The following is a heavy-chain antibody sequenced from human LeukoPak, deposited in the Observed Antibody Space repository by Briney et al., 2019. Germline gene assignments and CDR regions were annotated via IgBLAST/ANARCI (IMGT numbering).Heavy chain of an antibody. V-gene: IGHV1-2*02. CDR2: INPNSGGT. D-gene: IGHD6-19*01. CDR3: ARDLKRGYSSGRYSWGTGSSNDY. Sequence: ASVRVSCKASGYTFTGYYMHWVRQAPGQGLEWMGWINPNSGGTNYAQKFQGRVTMTRDTSISTAYMELSRLRSDDTAVYYCARDLKRGYSSGRYSWGTGSSNDYWGQGTLVTVSS. J-gene: IGHJ4*02. CDR1: GYTFTGYY.